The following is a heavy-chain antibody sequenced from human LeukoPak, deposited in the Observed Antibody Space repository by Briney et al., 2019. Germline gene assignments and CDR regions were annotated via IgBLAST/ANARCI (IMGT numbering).Heavy chain of an antibody. J-gene: IGHJ4*02. V-gene: IGHV1-69*01. D-gene: IGHD1-1*01. CDR3: AGAGVRYNGLPLDY. CDR2: IIPIFGTA. Sequence: GSSVKVSCKASGGTFSSYAISWVRQAPGQGLEWMGGIIPIFGTANYARKFQGRVTITADESTSTAYMELSSLRSEDTAVYYCAGAGVRYNGLPLDYWGQGTLVTVSS. CDR1: GGTFSSYA.